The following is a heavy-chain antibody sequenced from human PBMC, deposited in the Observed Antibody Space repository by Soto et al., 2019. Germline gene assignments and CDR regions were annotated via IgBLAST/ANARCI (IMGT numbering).Heavy chain of an antibody. J-gene: IGHJ4*02. V-gene: IGHV6-1*01. Sequence: QTLSLTCAISGDSVSSNSASWNWIRQSPSRGLEWLGRTYYRSKWYNDYGTSVKSRITINADTSKNQFSLQLNSVTPEDTAVYHCVRGRPGTFGCWGQGTQVTVS. D-gene: IGHD6-6*01. CDR2: TYYRSKWYN. CDR1: GDSVSSNSAS. CDR3: VRGRPGTFGC.